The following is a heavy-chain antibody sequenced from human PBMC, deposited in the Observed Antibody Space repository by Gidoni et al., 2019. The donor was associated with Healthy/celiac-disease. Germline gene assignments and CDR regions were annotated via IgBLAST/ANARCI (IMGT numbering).Heavy chain of an antibody. D-gene: IGHD1-26*01. V-gene: IGHV3-11*05. CDR3: ARALGWELLEGYFDY. Sequence: QVQLVESGGGLVKPGWSLRLSCAASGFTFSDYYMSWIRQAPGKGLEWVSYISSSSSYTNYADSVKGRFTISRDNAKNSLYLQMNSLRAEDTAVYYCARALGWELLEGYFDYWGQGTLVTVSS. CDR1: GFTFSDYY. J-gene: IGHJ4*02. CDR2: ISSSSSYT.